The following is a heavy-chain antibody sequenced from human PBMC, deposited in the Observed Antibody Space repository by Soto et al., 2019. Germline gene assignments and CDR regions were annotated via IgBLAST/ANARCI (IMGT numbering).Heavy chain of an antibody. V-gene: IGHV4-61*01. CDR3: TRESRRVSSDY. CDR2: IYYIGST. Sequence: QVQLQESGPGLVKPSETLSLTCTVSGGSVSIGPYYWSWIRQPPGKGLEWIGYIYYIGSTSYNPSLKSRVTRSLDTSKNQFSQQLTSVTAADTAVYYCTRESRRVSSDYWGQGTLVTVSS. D-gene: IGHD6-13*01. J-gene: IGHJ4*02. CDR1: GGSVSIGPYY.